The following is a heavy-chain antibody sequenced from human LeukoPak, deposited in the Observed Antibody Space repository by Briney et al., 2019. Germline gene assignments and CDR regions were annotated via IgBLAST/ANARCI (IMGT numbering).Heavy chain of an antibody. CDR1: GFSFSSYA. CDR2: ISYDGTNK. CDR3: ARDSCSSTSCYGNY. J-gene: IGHJ4*02. V-gene: IGHV3-30-3*01. D-gene: IGHD2-2*01. Sequence: GGSLRLSCAASGFSFSSYAMHWVRQAPGKGLEWVAVISYDGTNKYYADSVNGRFTISRDNSKNTLYLQMNSLRAEDTAVYHCARDSCSSTSCYGNYWGQGTLVTVSS.